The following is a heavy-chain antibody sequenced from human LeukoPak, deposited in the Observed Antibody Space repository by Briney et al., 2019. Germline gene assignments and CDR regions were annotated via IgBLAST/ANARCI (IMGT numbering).Heavy chain of an antibody. J-gene: IGHJ1*01. CDR3: PRSAATPYMYFQH. D-gene: IGHD2-15*01. V-gene: IGHV4-31*03. CDR1: GGSISSGGYY. Sequence: PSQTLSLTCTVSGGSISSGGYYWSWIRQHPGRGLEGFGYIYYSGSTYYNPSLKSRVTISVDTSKNQFSLKLSSVTAADTAAYYCPRSAATPYMYFQHWGQGTLVTASS. CDR2: IYYSGST.